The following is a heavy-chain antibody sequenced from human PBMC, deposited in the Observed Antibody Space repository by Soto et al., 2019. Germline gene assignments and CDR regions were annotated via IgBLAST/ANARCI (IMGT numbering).Heavy chain of an antibody. V-gene: IGHV3-49*03. D-gene: IGHD2-21*01. CDR1: GFTLDDSA. Sequence: GGSLRISCTAPGFTLDDSAMSWFRQAPGKGLEWVGFIRSKAYGGTTEYAASVKGRFTISRDDSKSIAYLQMNSLKTEDTAVYYCTCDCQRIGEYTYFYDYWAQRSLDTGSS. CDR2: IRSKAYGGTT. J-gene: IGHJ4*02. CDR3: TCDCQRIGEYTYFYDY.